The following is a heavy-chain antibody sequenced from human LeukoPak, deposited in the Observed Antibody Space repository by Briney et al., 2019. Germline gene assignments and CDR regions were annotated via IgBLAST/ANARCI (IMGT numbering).Heavy chain of an antibody. CDR3: AREETGVNGAFDI. CDR1: GGSISSYY. V-gene: IGHV4-59*01. Sequence: SETLSLTCTVSGGSISSYYWSWIRQPPGKGLEWIGYIYYSGSTNYNPSLKSRVTISVDTSKNQFSLKLSSVTAADTAVYYCAREETGVNGAFDIWGQGTMVTVSS. CDR2: IYYSGST. J-gene: IGHJ3*02. D-gene: IGHD1-1*01.